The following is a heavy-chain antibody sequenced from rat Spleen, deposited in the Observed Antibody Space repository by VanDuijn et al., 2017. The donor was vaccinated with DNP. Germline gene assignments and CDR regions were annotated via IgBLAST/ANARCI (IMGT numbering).Heavy chain of an antibody. CDR3: ARHEEYSSYVYGFAY. CDR1: GFTFSNHG. V-gene: IGHV5S13*01. J-gene: IGHJ3*01. Sequence: EVQLVESGGGLVRPGRSLKLSCSASGFTFSNHGMAWVRQAPTKGLEWVASISSGGDITDYRDSVKGRFTISRDDAKNTQYLQMDSLRSEDTATYYCARHEEYSSYVYGFAYWGRGTLVTVSS. D-gene: IGHD1-2*01. CDR2: ISSGGDIT.